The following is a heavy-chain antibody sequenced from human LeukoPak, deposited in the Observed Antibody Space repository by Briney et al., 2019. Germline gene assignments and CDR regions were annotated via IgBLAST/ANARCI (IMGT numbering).Heavy chain of an antibody. CDR2: IYHSGST. CDR3: ARDPSHCSSTSCYNSNWFDP. Sequence: PSETLSLTCAVSGGSISSDNWWRWVRQPPGKGLEWIGEIYHSGSTNYNPSLKSRVTISVDKSKNQFPLKLSSVTAADTAVYYCARDPSHCSSTSCYNSNWFDPWGQGTLVTVSS. J-gene: IGHJ5*02. V-gene: IGHV4-4*02. D-gene: IGHD2-2*01. CDR1: GGSISSDNW.